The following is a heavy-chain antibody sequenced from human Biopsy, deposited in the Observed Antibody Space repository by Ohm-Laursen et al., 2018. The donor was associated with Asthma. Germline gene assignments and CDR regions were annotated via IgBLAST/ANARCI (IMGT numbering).Heavy chain of an antibody. D-gene: IGHD6-13*01. CDR1: SGSGGYMRRGNYY. V-gene: IGHV4-39*01. CDR2: IYYSGTT. Sequence: SETLSLTCSLSSGSGGYMRRGNYYWGWIRQPPGKGLEWIGSIYYSGTTYYNPSLESRVTVSAHTSKNQFSLKLTSVTAADTAVYYCVRGSSSWHHGPFHYYYGLDVWGQGTTATVSS. J-gene: IGHJ6*02. CDR3: VRGSSSWHHGPFHYYYGLDV.